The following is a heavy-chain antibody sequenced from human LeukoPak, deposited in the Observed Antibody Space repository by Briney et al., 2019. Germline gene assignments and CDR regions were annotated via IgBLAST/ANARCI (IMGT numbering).Heavy chain of an antibody. CDR3: ATKVITIFGAGWYFDL. CDR2: IIPIFGTA. V-gene: IGHV1-69*06. CDR1: GGTFSSYA. Sequence: ASVKVSCKASGGTFSSYAISWVRQAPGQGLEWMGRIIPIFGTANYAQKFQGRVTMTEDTSTDTAYMELSSLRSEDTAVYYCATKVITIFGAGWYFDLWGRGTLVTVSS. D-gene: IGHD3-3*01. J-gene: IGHJ2*01.